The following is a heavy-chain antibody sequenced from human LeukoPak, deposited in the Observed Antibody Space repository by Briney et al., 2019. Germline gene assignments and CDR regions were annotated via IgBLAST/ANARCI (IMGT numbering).Heavy chain of an antibody. J-gene: IGHJ4*02. CDR2: INPNSGGT. D-gene: IGHD3-10*01. CDR3: AKEPNGSGTNPSDY. V-gene: IGHV1-2*02. Sequence: ASVKVSCKASGYTFTGYYIHWVRQAPGQGLEWMGWINPNSGGTNYAQKFQGRVAMTRDTSISTAYIELSRLRSDDTAVYYCAKEPNGSGTNPSDYWGQGTLVTVSS. CDR1: GYTFTGYY.